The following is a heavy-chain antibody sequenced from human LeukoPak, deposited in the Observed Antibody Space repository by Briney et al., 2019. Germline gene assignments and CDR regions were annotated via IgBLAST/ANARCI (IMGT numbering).Heavy chain of an antibody. V-gene: IGHV4-59*01. CDR2: IYYSGST. J-gene: IGHJ4*02. Sequence: PSETLSLTCTVSGGSISSYYWSWIRQPRGKGLEWIGYIYYSGSTNYNPSLKSRVTISVDTSKNQFSLKLSSVTAADTAVYYCASNPRRTGTTNFDYWGQGTLVTVSS. CDR3: ASNPRRTGTTNFDY. CDR1: GGSISSYY. D-gene: IGHD1-7*01.